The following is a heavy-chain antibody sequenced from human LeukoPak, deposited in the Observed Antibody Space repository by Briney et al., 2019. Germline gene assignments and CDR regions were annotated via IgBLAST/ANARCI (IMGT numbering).Heavy chain of an antibody. CDR2: MNSDSRTI. J-gene: IGHJ4*02. D-gene: IGHD1-26*01. CDR1: GVTFRTDS. CDR3: AKDRGYSGRSGYYFDY. Sequence: GALRLSCEASGVTFRTDSMNWVRQAPGKGLEWVSYMNSDSRTIHYADSVKGRFTISRDSSKNTVSLQMNSLRAEDTAVYYCAKDRGYSGRSGYYFDYWGQGTLVTVSS. V-gene: IGHV3-48*01.